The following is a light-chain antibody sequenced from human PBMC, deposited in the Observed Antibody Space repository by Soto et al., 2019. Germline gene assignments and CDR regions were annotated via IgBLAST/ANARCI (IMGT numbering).Light chain of an antibody. CDR3: HQSYSTPT. Sequence: DIQMTQSPSSLSASVGDRVTITCRASRSISSYLNWYQQKPGKAPKLLINAASSLQSGVPSRFSGSGSGTDFTLTISSLQPEDFATYYCHQSYSTPTFGQGTKVEIK. CDR1: RSISSY. J-gene: IGKJ1*01. V-gene: IGKV1-39*01. CDR2: AAS.